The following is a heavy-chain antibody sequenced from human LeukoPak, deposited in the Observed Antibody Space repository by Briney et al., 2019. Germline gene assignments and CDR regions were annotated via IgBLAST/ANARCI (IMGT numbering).Heavy chain of an antibody. Sequence: SETLSLTCAVYGGSFSGYYWSWIRQPAGKGLEWIGRIYTSGSTNYNPSLKSRVTISVDTSKNQFSLKLSSVTAADTAVYYCARGGIAVAGLDYWGQGTLVTVSS. CDR3: ARGGIAVAGLDY. CDR2: IYTSGST. V-gene: IGHV4-59*10. CDR1: GGSFSGYY. D-gene: IGHD6-19*01. J-gene: IGHJ4*02.